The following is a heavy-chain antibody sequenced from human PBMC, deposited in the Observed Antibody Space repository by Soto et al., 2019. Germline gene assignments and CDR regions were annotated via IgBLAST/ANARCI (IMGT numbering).Heavy chain of an antibody. CDR1: GYTFTNYD. CDR2: MNPDSGDT. Sequence: QVQLVQTGAEVKEPGASVKVSCKASGYTFTNYDINWVRQATGQGPEWMGWMNPDSGDTGYVPNFQGRVSMTMSTSISTAYMELSDLRSEDTAVYYCARSRGGTGVHFDFWGQGTQVTVSS. D-gene: IGHD7-27*01. V-gene: IGHV1-8*01. CDR3: ARSRGGTGVHFDF. J-gene: IGHJ4*02.